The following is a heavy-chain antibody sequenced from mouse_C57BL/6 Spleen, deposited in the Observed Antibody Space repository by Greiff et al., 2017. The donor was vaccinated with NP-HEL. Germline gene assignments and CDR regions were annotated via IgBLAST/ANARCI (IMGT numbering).Heavy chain of an antibody. CDR2: INPNNGGT. Sequence: VQLQQSGPELVKPGASVKIPCKASGYTFTDYNMDWVKQSHGKSLEWIGDINPNNGGTIYNQKFKGKATLTVDKSSSTAYMELRSLTSEDTAVYYCARNRWLLRYFDVWGTGTTVTVSS. CDR1: GYTFTDYN. V-gene: IGHV1-18*01. J-gene: IGHJ1*03. D-gene: IGHD2-3*01. CDR3: ARNRWLLRYFDV.